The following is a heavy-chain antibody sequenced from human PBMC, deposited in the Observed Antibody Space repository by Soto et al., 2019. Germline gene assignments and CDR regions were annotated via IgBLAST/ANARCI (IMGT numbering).Heavy chain of an antibody. CDR2: MNPTSGNT. D-gene: IGHD4-17*01. J-gene: IGHJ4*01. CDR3: ARADYNDYYCCEY. V-gene: IGHV1-8*01. Sequence: QVQLVQSGAAVKKPGASVKVSCKASGYTFNTHDINWVRQATGQGLEWMGWMNPTSGNTGFAQKFQGRLTMTRNPSISTAYMELSSLRSEDTAVYYCARADYNDYYCCEYWGHGTLVTVSS. CDR1: GYTFNTHD.